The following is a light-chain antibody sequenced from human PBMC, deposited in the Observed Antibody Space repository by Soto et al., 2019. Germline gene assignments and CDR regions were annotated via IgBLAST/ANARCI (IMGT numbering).Light chain of an antibody. J-gene: IGKJ2*01. CDR3: QQSDSTPYT. Sequence: DIPMTQSPSSLSASVGDRVTITCRASQTISTYLNWYQQKPGKAPRLLIYDASSLLSGVPSRFSGSGSGTDFILTIASLQPEDFSTYYCQQSDSTPYTFGQGTKVEI. CDR1: QTISTY. V-gene: IGKV1-39*01. CDR2: DAS.